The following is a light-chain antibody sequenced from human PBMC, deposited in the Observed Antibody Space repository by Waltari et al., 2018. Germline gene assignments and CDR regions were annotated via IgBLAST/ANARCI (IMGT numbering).Light chain of an antibody. CDR1: QDISNY. V-gene: IGKV1-27*01. J-gene: IGKJ1*01. CDR3: QKYGSAPGT. Sequence: IQMTQSPRSLSASVGDRVTMSCRASQDISNYVAWYQQKPGKVPKIVIYAASNLQSWVPSRFSGSGYGAEFPLTISNLQPDDVATYYCQKYGSAPGTFGQGTKVEIK. CDR2: AAS.